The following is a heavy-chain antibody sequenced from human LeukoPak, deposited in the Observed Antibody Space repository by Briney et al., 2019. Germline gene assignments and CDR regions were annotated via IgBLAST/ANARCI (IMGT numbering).Heavy chain of an antibody. V-gene: IGHV4-34*01. CDR2: IYYSGST. D-gene: IGHD6-13*01. J-gene: IGHJ3*02. Sequence: PSETLSLTCAVYGGSFSGYYWGWIRQPPGKGLEWIGSIYYSGSTYYNPSLKSRVTISVDTSKNQFSLKLSSVTAADTAVYYCARDEGSSWYLYAFDIWGQGTMVTVSS. CDR3: ARDEGSSWYLYAFDI. CDR1: GGSFSGYY.